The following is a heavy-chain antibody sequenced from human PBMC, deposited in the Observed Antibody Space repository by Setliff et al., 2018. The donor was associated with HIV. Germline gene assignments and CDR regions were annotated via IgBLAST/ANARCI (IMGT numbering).Heavy chain of an antibody. CDR3: TTGANWNYIEFFVR. J-gene: IGHJ4*02. CDR1: GFNFSNTW. CDR2: IKTKAEGGTA. V-gene: IGHV3-15*07. Sequence: KPGGSLRLSCAASGFNFSNTWMNWVRQAPGKGLEWVGRIKTKAEGGTADYAAPVKGRFTISRDDSKNMLFVQISSLRSEDTAVYHCTTGANWNYIEFFVRWGQGTLVTVSS. D-gene: IGHD1-7*01.